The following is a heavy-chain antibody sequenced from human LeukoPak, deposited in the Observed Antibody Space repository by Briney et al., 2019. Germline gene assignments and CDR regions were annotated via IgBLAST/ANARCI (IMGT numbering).Heavy chain of an antibody. V-gene: IGHV4-61*02. CDR3: ARALTSIAVAGTIDY. CDR2: IYTSGST. D-gene: IGHD6-19*01. Sequence: PSETLSLTCTVSGGSISSGSYYWRWIRQPAGKGLEWIGRIYTSGSTNYNPSLKSRVTISVDTSKNQFSLKLSSVTAADTAVYYCARALTSIAVAGTIDYWGQGTLVTVSS. CDR1: GGSISSGSYY. J-gene: IGHJ4*02.